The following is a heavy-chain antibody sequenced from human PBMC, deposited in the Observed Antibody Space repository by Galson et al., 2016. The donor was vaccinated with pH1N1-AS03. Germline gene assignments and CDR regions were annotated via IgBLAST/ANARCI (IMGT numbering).Heavy chain of an antibody. Sequence: SLRLSCAASGFTFSDVWMSWVRQAPGKGLEWVGRINSKTDGGTTDYAAPVKGRFTISRDDSKNTLDLQMNTLKSEDTAVYYCRVVAENDAFDMWGQGTMVTVSS. V-gene: IGHV3-15*01. J-gene: IGHJ3*02. D-gene: IGHD3-22*01. CDR2: INSKTDGGTT. CDR3: RVVAENDAFDM. CDR1: GFTFSDVW.